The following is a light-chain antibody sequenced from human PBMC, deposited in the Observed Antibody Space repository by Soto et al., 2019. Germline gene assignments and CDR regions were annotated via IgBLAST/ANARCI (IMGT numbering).Light chain of an antibody. Sequence: QSVLTQPASVSGSPGQSITISCTGTSRDVGYYNFVSWYQQHPGKAPKLMIYEVSNRPSGVSNRFSGSKSGNTASLTISGLQVEDEADYYCSSYTSSNTWVFGGGTKLTVL. CDR2: EVS. J-gene: IGLJ3*02. CDR1: SRDVGYYNF. CDR3: SSYTSSNTWV. V-gene: IGLV2-14*01.